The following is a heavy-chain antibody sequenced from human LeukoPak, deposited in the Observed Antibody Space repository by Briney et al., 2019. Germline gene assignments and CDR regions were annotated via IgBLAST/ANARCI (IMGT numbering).Heavy chain of an antibody. CDR1: GGSISSSSYF. D-gene: IGHD1-1*01. J-gene: IGHJ4*02. CDR3: VTCNWEKVIFDY. Sequence: SETLSLTCIVSGGSISSSSYFWGWIRQPPGKGLEWIGSFYYSGGTYYNPSLKSRVTISVDTSKNQFSLELSSVTAADTAVYYCVTCNWEKVIFDYWGRGTLVPVSS. V-gene: IGHV4-39*01. CDR2: FYYSGGT.